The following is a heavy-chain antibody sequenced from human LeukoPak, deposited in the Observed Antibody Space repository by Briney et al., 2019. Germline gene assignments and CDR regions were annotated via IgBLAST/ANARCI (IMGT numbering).Heavy chain of an antibody. CDR2: IIPIFGTA. CDR3: ARERETGTVPGWFDP. V-gene: IGHV1-69*05. D-gene: IGHD1-1*01. CDR1: GGTFSSYA. J-gene: IGHJ5*02. Sequence: SVKVSCKASGGTFSSYAISWVRQAPGQGLEWMGRIIPIFGTANYAQKFQGRVTITTDESTSTAYMELSSLRSDDTAVYYCARERETGTVPGWFDPWGQGTLVTVSS.